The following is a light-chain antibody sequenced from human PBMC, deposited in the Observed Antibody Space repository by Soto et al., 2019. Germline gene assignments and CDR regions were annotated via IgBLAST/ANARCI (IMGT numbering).Light chain of an antibody. V-gene: IGKV3-15*01. CDR2: GAS. J-gene: IGKJ1*01. CDR3: HQYNNLWT. Sequence: EIVMTQSPATLSVSPGERVTLSCRASQSVSSRLARYQQKPGQSPRLLIYGASTRATGIPARFSGSGSGTEFTLTISSLQSEDFGVYYCHQYNNLWTFGQGTKV. CDR1: QSVSSR.